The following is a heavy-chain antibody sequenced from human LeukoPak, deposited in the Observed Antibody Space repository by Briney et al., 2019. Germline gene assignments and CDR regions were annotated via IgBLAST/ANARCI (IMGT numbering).Heavy chain of an antibody. Sequence: NPSETLSLTCAVYGGSFSGYYWSWIRQPPGKGLEWIGEVERSGSTNYNPSLKSRVTISVDTSKKQFSLKLTSVTAADTAVYYCVRGYGSGSYWNYWGQGTLVTVSP. CDR1: GGSFSGYY. D-gene: IGHD3-10*01. CDR2: VERSGST. V-gene: IGHV4-34*01. J-gene: IGHJ4*02. CDR3: VRGYGSGSYWNY.